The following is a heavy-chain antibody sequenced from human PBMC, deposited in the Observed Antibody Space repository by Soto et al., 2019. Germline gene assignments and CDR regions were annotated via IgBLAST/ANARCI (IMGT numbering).Heavy chain of an antibody. CDR2: ISGSGGST. D-gene: IGHD2-15*01. V-gene: IGHV3-23*01. Sequence: PVGSLRLSYAASGCNFSNYAMSWVRQAPGKGLEWVSAISGSGGSTYYADSVKGRFTISRDNSKNTLYLQMNSLRAEDTAVYYCAKASGYCSGGSCYIDCWGQGTLVTVTS. J-gene: IGHJ4*02. CDR1: GCNFSNYA. CDR3: AKASGYCSGGSCYIDC.